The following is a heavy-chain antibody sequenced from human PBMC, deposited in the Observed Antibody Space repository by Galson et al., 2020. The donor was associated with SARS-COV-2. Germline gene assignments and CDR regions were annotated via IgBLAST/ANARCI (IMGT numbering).Heavy chain of an antibody. CDR2: ISWNSGSI. V-gene: IGHV3-9*03. D-gene: IGHD3-10*01. CDR3: AKATVRGVIILNFDY. CDR1: GFTFDDYA. J-gene: IGHJ4*02. Sequence: SLKISCAASGFTFDDYAMHWVRQAPGKGLEWVSGISWNSGSIGYADSVKGRFTISRDNAKNSLYLQMNSLRAEDMALYYCAKATVRGVIILNFDYWGQGTLVTVSS.